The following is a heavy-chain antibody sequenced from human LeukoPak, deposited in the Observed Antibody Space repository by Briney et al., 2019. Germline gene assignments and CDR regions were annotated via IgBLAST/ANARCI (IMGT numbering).Heavy chain of an antibody. V-gene: IGHV3-48*03. CDR1: GFTFNSYE. Sequence: PGGSLRLSCAASGFTFNSYEMNWVRQAPGKGLEWVSYISGSGRTIYYADSAKGRFTISRDNANKLVYLQMNSLRAEDTAVYFCARDYDYADFYFDYWGQGTLVTVSS. CDR2: ISGSGRTI. D-gene: IGHD4-17*01. CDR3: ARDYDYADFYFDY. J-gene: IGHJ4*02.